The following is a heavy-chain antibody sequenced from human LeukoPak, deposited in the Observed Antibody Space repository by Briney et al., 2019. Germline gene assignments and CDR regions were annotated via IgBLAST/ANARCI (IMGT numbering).Heavy chain of an antibody. CDR1: GGSFSGYY. Sequence: PSETLSLTCAVYGGSFSGYYWSWIRQPPGKGLEWIGEINHSGSTNYNPSLKSRVTISVDTSKNQFSLKLSSVTAADTAVYYCARAPPGWFRGVRYFDYWGQGTLVTVSS. CDR2: INHSGST. CDR3: ARAPPGWFRGVRYFDY. V-gene: IGHV4-34*01. D-gene: IGHD2-15*01. J-gene: IGHJ4*02.